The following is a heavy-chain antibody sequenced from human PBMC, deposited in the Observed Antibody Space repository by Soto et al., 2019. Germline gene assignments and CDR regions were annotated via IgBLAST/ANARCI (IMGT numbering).Heavy chain of an antibody. CDR2: IIPIFGTA. J-gene: IGHJ6*02. CDR1: GGTFSSYA. Sequence: ASVKVSCKASGGTFSSYAISWVRQAPGQGLEWMGGIIPIFGTANYAQKFQGRVTITADKSTSTAYMELSSLRSEDTAVYYCARGLRITIFGVVIRNGYYYYGMDVWGQGTTVTVS. V-gene: IGHV1-69*06. CDR3: ARGLRITIFGVVIRNGYYYYGMDV. D-gene: IGHD3-3*01.